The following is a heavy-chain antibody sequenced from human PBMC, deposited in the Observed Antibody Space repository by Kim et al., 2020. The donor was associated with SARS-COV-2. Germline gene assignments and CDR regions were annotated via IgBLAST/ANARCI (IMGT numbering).Heavy chain of an antibody. CDR3: ATWGMIVATIDPYYYYGMDV. J-gene: IGHJ6*02. Sequence: ASVKVSCKVSGYTLTELSMHWVRQAPGKGLEWMGGFDPEDGETIYAQKFQGRVTMTEDTSTDTAYMELSSLRSEDTAVYYCATWGMIVATIDPYYYYGMDVWGQGSTVTVSS. V-gene: IGHV1-24*01. D-gene: IGHD5-12*01. CDR2: FDPEDGET. CDR1: GYTLTELS.